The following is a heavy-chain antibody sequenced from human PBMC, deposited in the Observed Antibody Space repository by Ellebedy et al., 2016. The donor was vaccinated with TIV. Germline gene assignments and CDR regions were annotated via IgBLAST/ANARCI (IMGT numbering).Heavy chain of an antibody. Sequence: GESLKISXAASGFTFSDYYMSWIRQAPGKGLEWVSYISSSGSTIYYADSVKGRFTISRDNAKNSLYLQMNSLRAEDTAVYYCARGDSSSLDYWGQGTLVTVSS. CDR2: ISSSGSTI. CDR3: ARGDSSSLDY. CDR1: GFTFSDYY. J-gene: IGHJ4*02. D-gene: IGHD6-6*01. V-gene: IGHV3-11*01.